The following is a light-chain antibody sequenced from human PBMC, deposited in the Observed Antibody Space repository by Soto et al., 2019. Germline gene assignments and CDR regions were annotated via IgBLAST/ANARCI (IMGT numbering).Light chain of an antibody. CDR3: QQYNNWPQT. V-gene: IGKV3-15*01. CDR1: QSVSNN. CDR2: GAS. Sequence: EIVLTQSPATLSLSPGERATLSCRASQSVSNNYLAWYQQKPGQAPRLLIYGASTRATGIPARFSGSGSGTEFTLTISSLQSEDFAVYYCQQYNNWPQTFGGGTKVDI. J-gene: IGKJ4*01.